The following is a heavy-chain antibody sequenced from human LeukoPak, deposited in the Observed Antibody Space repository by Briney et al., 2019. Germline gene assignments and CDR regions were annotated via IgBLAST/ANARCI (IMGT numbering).Heavy chain of an antibody. J-gene: IGHJ5*02. D-gene: IGHD6-19*01. V-gene: IGHV1-18*01. CDR2: ISAYNGNT. CDR3: ARQGLAVAWGAGFDP. Sequence: VASVKVSCKASGYTFTSYGISWVRQAPGQGLEWMGWISAYNGNTNYAQKLQGRVTMTTDTSTSTAYMELRSLRSDDTAVYYCARQGLAVAWGAGFDPWGQGTLVTVSS. CDR1: GYTFTSYG.